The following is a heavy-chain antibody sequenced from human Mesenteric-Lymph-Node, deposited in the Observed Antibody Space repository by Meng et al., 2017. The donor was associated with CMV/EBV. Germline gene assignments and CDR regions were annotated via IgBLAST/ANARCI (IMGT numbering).Heavy chain of an antibody. CDR3: AANLDY. CDR2: IDSDGTST. CDR1: GFTFNTYW. V-gene: IGHV3-74*01. J-gene: IGHJ4*02. D-gene: IGHD4/OR15-4a*01. Sequence: GGSLRLSCAASGFTFNTYWMHWVRQTPGKGLVWVSRIDSDGTSTSYPDSVRGRFAVSRDNAKNTLYLQMNSLRAEDTAVYYCAANLDYWGQGTLVTVSS.